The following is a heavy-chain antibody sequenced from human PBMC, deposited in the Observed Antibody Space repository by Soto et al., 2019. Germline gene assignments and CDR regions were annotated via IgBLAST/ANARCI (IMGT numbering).Heavy chain of an antibody. J-gene: IGHJ6*02. CDR3: ARSAGRGREGVDYYYGMDV. CDR1: GGTFSSYA. D-gene: IGHD1-26*01. CDR2: IIPIFGTA. Sequence: QVELVQSGAEVKKPGSSVKVSCKASGGTFSSYAISWVRQAPGQGLEWMGGIIPIFGTANYAQKFQGRVTITADESTSTAYMELSSLRSEDTAVYYCARSAGRGREGVDYYYGMDVWGQGTTVTVSS. V-gene: IGHV1-69*12.